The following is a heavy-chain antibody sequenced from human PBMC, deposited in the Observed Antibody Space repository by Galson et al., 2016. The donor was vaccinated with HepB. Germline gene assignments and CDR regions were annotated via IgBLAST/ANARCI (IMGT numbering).Heavy chain of an antibody. CDR1: GFTFSRYT. CDR3: AREAGFGVLSSSDAFDI. CDR2: ISSNGAYL. Sequence: SLRLSCAGSGFTFSRYTINWVRQAPGRGLEWVSSISSNGAYLYYADSVKGRFTISRDNAQNSLFLHMNSLRADDTALYYCAREAGFGVLSSSDAFDIWGQGTMVTVSS. V-gene: IGHV3-21*06. J-gene: IGHJ3*02. D-gene: IGHD3-10*01.